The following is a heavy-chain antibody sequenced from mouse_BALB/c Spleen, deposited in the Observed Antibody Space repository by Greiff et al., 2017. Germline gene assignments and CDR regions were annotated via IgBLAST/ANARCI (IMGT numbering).Heavy chain of an antibody. Sequence: DVHLVESGGDLVKPGGSLKLSCAASGFTFSSYGMSWVRQTPDKRLEWVATISSGGSYTYYPDSVKGRFTISRDNAKNTLYLQMSSLKSEDTAMYYCARQGDYAPYAMDYWGQGTSVTVSS. J-gene: IGHJ4*01. CDR2: ISSGGSYT. V-gene: IGHV5-6*01. CDR3: ARQGDYAPYAMDY. D-gene: IGHD2-4*01. CDR1: GFTFSSYG.